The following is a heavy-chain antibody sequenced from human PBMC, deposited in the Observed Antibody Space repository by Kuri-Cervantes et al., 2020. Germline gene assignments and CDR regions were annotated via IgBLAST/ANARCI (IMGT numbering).Heavy chain of an antibody. CDR2: IYYSGST. Sequence: SETLSLTCTVSGGSISSYYWSWIRQPAGKGLEWIGYIYYSGSTNYNPSLKSRVTISVDTSKNQFSLKLSSVTAADTAVYYCARVVTVTGAYYFDYWGQGTLVTVSS. J-gene: IGHJ4*02. CDR1: GGSISSYY. D-gene: IGHD4-17*01. CDR3: ARVVTVTGAYYFDY. V-gene: IGHV4-59*01.